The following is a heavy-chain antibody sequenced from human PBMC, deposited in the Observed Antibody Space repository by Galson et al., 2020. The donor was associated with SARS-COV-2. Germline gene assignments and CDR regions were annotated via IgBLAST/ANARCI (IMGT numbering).Heavy chain of an antibody. CDR2: IYWDDDK. D-gene: IGHD3-10*01. CDR3: AHRSITTVRGSFDP. J-gene: IGHJ5*02. Sequence: SGPTLVKPTQTLTLTCTFSGFSLSTSGVGVGWIRQPPGKALEWLALIYWDDDKRYSPSLKSRLTITKDTSKNQVVLTMTNMDPVDTATYYCAHRSITTVRGSFDPWGQGTLVTVSS. CDR1: GFSLSTSGVG. V-gene: IGHV2-5*02.